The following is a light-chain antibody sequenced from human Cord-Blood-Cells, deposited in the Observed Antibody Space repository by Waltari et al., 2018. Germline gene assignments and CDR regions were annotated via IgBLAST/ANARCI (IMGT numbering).Light chain of an antibody. CDR2: GAS. CDR3: QQYGSSPWT. Sequence: EIVWTQSPGTLSLSPGERATLSCRASQSVSSSYLAWYQQKPGQAPRLLIYGASSRATGSPDRFSGSGSGTDFTLTISRLEPEDFAVYYCQQYGSSPWTFGQGTKVEIK. J-gene: IGKJ1*01. V-gene: IGKV3-20*01. CDR1: QSVSSSY.